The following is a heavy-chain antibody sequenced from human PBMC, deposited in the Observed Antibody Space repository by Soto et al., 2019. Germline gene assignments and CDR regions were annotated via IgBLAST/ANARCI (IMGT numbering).Heavy chain of an antibody. D-gene: IGHD2-15*01. V-gene: IGHV1-3*01. CDR3: ARGVCSGGSCYGDAFDI. CDR1: GYTFTSYA. J-gene: IGHJ3*02. CDR2: INAGNGNT. Sequence: ASVKVSCKASGYTFTSYAMHCVRQAPGQRLEWMGWINAGNGNTKYSQKFQGRVTITRDTSASTAYMELSSLRSEDTAVYYCARGVCSGGSCYGDAFDIWGQGTMVTVSS.